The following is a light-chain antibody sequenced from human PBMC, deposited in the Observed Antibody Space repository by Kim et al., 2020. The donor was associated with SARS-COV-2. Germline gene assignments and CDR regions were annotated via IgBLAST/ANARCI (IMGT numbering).Light chain of an antibody. CDR3: SSFVV. J-gene: IGLJ2*01. CDR1: SSDFDCYNY. V-gene: IGLV2-14*03. CDR2: DVS. Sequence: SGSPERSTTIPCTGTSSDFDCYNYVSWYQQHPGNSPKLMIYDVSNRPSGVSKRFSGSKSGNTASLTISGLQAEDEADYYCSSFVVFGGGTQLTVL.